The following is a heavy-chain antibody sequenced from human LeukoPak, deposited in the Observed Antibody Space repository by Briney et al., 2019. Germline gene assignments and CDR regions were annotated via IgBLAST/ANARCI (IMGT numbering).Heavy chain of an antibody. CDR2: ISSSSSTI. CDR1: GFTFSSYS. V-gene: IGHV3-48*04. D-gene: IGHD3-3*01. J-gene: IGHJ4*02. CDR3: ARDTGWNGYYIDY. Sequence: GGSLRLSCAASGFTFSSYSMNWVRQAPGKGLEWVSYISSSSSTIYYADSVKGRFTISRDNAKNSLYLQMNSLRAEDTAVYYCARDTGWNGYYIDYWGQGTLVTVSS.